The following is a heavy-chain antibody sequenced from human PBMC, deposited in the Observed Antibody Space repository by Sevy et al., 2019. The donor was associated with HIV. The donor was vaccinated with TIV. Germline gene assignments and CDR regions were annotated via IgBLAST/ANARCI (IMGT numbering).Heavy chain of an antibody. J-gene: IGHJ4*02. Sequence: GGSLRLSCAASGFTFSNAWMSWVRQAPGKGLEWVGRIKSKTDGGTTDYLAPVKGRFTISRDDSKNTLYLQMNSLKTADSAVYYCTASPDYAAYQAWWGQGTLVTVSS. CDR2: IKSKTDGGTT. D-gene: IGHD2-2*01. CDR1: GFTFSNAW. V-gene: IGHV3-15*01. CDR3: TASPDYAAYQAW.